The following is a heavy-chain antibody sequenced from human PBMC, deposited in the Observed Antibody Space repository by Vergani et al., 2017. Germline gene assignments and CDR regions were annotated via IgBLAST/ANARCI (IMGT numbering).Heavy chain of an antibody. J-gene: IGHJ2*01. Sequence: EVQLVQSGAEVKKPGESLKISCKGSGYSFTTYWIGWVRQMPGKGLGWMGTIYPGDSDTRYSPSFQGQVIISADKSISTAYLQWSNLKASDTTMYYCGRQDDYDDYGGPGYWYFDLWGRGTLVTVSS. V-gene: IGHV5-51*01. CDR2: IYPGDSDT. CDR3: GRQDDYDDYGGPGYWYFDL. CDR1: GYSFTTYW. D-gene: IGHD4-17*01.